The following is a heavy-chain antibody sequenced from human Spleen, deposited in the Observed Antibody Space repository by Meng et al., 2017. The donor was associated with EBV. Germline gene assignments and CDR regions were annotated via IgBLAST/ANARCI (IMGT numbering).Heavy chain of an antibody. V-gene: IGHV3-15*01. CDR3: CKGGHYGGT. J-gene: IGHJ1*01. CDR2: IKRRIEDGTT. D-gene: IGHD2-15*01. CDR1: GVTDGDGW. Sequence: LVGVWVELVKAGGELRSVDGAYGVTDGDGWTGWVRQGSWKGVEWVGRIKRRIEDGTTDYAASVEGRFTVWREESKNTLSAEMNSLKSEDTARYCCCKGGHYGGTWGQGTLVTVSS.